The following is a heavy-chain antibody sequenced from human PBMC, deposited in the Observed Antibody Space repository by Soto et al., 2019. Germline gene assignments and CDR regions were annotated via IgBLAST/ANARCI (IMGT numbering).Heavy chain of an antibody. CDR2: IYWDDDK. CDR1: GFSLSTSGVG. Sequence: QITLKESGPTLVKPTQTLTLTCTFSGFSLSTSGVGVGWIRQPPGKALEWLALIYWDDDKRYSPSLKSRLTIXXDXSXXQVVLTMTNMDPVDTATYYCAHRRGSSGWYGWFDPWGQGTLVTVSS. V-gene: IGHV2-5*02. D-gene: IGHD6-19*01. CDR3: AHRRGSSGWYGWFDP. J-gene: IGHJ5*02.